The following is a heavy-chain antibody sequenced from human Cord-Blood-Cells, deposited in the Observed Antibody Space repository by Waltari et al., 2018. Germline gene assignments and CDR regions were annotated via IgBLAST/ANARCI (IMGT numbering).Heavy chain of an antibody. J-gene: IGHJ4*02. CDR3: AKGKYYFDY. V-gene: IGHV3-30*18. Sequence: QVQLVESGGGVVQPGRFLRLSCAASGFTFSSYGMHWVRQAPGKGLEWVAVISYDGTNKYYADSVKGRFTISRDNSKNTLYLQMNSLRAEDTAVYYCAKGKYYFDYWGQGTLVTVSS. CDR1: GFTFSSYG. CDR2: ISYDGTNK.